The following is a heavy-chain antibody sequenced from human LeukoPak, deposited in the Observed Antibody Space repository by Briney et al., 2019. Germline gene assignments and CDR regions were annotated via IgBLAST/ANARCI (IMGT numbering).Heavy chain of an antibody. J-gene: IGHJ4*02. CDR1: GGSFSGYY. D-gene: IGHD6-13*01. Sequence: SETLSLTCAVYGGSFSGYYWSWIRQPPGKGLEWIGEINHSGSTNYNPSLKSRVTISVDTSKNQFSLKLSSVTAADTAVYYCARLSSSWYGRDYWGQGTLVTVSS. V-gene: IGHV4-34*01. CDR2: INHSGST. CDR3: ARLSSSWYGRDY.